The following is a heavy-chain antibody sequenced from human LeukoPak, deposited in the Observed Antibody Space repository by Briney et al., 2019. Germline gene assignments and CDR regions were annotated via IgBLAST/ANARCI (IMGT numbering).Heavy chain of an antibody. V-gene: IGHV3-30*18. CDR1: GFTFSSYG. J-gene: IGHJ4*02. CDR2: ISYDGSNK. D-gene: IGHD4-17*01. Sequence: PGGSLRLSCAASGFTFSSYGMHWVRQAPGKGLEWVAVISYDGSNKYYADSVKGRFTISRDNSKNTLYLQMNSLRAEDTAVYYCAKTHDYGDLALRYWGQGTLVTVSS. CDR3: AKTHDYGDLALRY.